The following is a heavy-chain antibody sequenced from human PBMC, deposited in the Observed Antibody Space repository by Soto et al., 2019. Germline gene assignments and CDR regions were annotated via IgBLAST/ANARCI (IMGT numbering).Heavy chain of an antibody. CDR3: ARDTPQQWLVYYYYGMDV. CDR1: GGTFSSYA. J-gene: IGHJ6*02. V-gene: IGHV1-69*05. D-gene: IGHD6-19*01. Sequence: SVKVSCKASGGTFSSYAISWVRQAPGQGLEWMGGTIPSFGTTNYAQKFQGRVTITRDTSASTAYMELSSLRSEDTAVYYCARDTPQQWLVYYYYGMDVWGQGTTVTVSS. CDR2: TIPSFGTT.